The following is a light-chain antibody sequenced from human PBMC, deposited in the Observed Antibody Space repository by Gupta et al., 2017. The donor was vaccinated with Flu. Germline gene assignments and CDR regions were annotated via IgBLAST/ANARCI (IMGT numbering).Light chain of an antibody. J-gene: IGLJ2*01. CDR3: YSSADKNLL. CDR1: ILAKKY. CDR2: KDN. V-gene: IGLV3-27*01. Sequence: TCSGDILAKKYARWFQQKPGQAPVLVIYKDNERPSGIPERFSGSSSGTTVTLTISGAQVEDEADYYCYSSADKNLLFGGGTKLTVL.